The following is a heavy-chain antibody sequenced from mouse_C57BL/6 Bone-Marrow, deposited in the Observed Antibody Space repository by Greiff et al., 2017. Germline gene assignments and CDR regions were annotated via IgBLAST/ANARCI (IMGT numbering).Heavy chain of an antibody. CDR3: ARSPYSNYGGYAMDY. D-gene: IGHD2-5*01. CDR1: GFSLSTFGMG. CDR2: IWWDDDK. Sequence: QVTLKESGPGILQPSQTLSLTCSFSGFSLSTFGMGVGWIRQPSGKGLEWLAHIWWDDDKYYNPALKSRLTISKDTSKNQVFLNIANVDTADTATYYCARSPYSNYGGYAMDYWGQGTSVTVSS. V-gene: IGHV8-8*01. J-gene: IGHJ4*01.